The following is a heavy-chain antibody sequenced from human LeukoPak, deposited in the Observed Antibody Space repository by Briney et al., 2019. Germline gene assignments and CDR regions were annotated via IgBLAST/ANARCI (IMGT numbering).Heavy chain of an antibody. CDR1: GFLFTSYV. CDR3: AKQIGYYAPIDT. Sequence: GGSLRLSCAASGFLFTSYVMSWVRQAPGKGLEWVSAITGSGGATYYAGSVKGRFAISRDNSENTLYLQMNSLRVEDTAVYYCAKQIGYYAPIDTWGQGTLVTVSS. D-gene: IGHD3-10*01. J-gene: IGHJ5*02. V-gene: IGHV3-23*01. CDR2: ITGSGGAT.